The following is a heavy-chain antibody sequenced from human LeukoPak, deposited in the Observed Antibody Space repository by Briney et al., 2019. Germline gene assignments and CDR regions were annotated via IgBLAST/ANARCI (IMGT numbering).Heavy chain of an antibody. CDR3: AGYYYYGMDV. J-gene: IGHJ6*02. CDR1: GFTFISYW. Sequence: GGSLRLSCAASGFTFISYWMHWVRQAPGKGLVWVSRINSDGSTTSYAASVKGRFTISRDNAKNTLYLQMNSLRAEDTAVYHCAGYYYYGMDVWGQGTTVTVSS. CDR2: INSDGSTT. V-gene: IGHV3-74*01.